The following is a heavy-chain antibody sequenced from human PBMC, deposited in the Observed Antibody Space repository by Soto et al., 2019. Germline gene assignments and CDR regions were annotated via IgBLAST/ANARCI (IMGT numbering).Heavy chain of an antibody. CDR3: AKSQNIWRAPDPFDP. D-gene: IGHD1-20*01. Sequence: PGGSLRLSCAASGFTFSSYGMHWVRQAPGKGLEWVAVISYDGSNKYYADSVKGRFTISRDNSKNTLYLQMNSLRAEDTAVYYCAKSQNIWRAPDPFDPWGQGTLVTVSS. CDR2: ISYDGSNK. CDR1: GFTFSSYG. J-gene: IGHJ5*02. V-gene: IGHV3-30*18.